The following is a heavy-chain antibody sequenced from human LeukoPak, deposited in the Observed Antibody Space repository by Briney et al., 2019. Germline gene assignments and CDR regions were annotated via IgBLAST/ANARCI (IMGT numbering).Heavy chain of an antibody. CDR3: ATTMVQGVRYDY. D-gene: IGHD3-10*01. Sequence: GGSLRLSCAASGFTFSSYAMSWVRQAPGKGLEWVSAISGSGGSTYYADSVKGRFTISRDNSKNTLYLQMNCLRAEDTAVYYCATTMVQGVRYDYWGQGTLVTVSS. CDR1: GFTFSSYA. CDR2: ISGSGGST. V-gene: IGHV3-23*01. J-gene: IGHJ4*02.